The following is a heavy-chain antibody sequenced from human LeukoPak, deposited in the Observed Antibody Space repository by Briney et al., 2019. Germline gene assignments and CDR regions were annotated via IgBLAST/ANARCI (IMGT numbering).Heavy chain of an antibody. CDR3: AKDRGLRYCYGHGYYFDY. Sequence: GGSLRLSCAASGFTFSSYAMSWVRQAPGKGLEWVSAISGSGGSTYYADSVKGRFTISRDNSKNTLYLQMNSLRAEDTAVYYCAKDRGLRYCYGHGYYFDYWGQGTLVTVSS. CDR2: ISGSGGST. J-gene: IGHJ4*02. V-gene: IGHV3-23*01. D-gene: IGHD5-18*01. CDR1: GFTFSSYA.